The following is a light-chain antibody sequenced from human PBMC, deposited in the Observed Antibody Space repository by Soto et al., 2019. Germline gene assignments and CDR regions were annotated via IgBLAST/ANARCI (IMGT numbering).Light chain of an antibody. CDR3: QQRNNWQA. V-gene: IGKV3-11*01. CDR2: DAS. CDR1: QSIGSY. Sequence: EIVLKQSPATLSLSPGERATLSCRASQSIGSYLAWYQQRPGQPPRLLIYDASNRATGIPARFSGSGSGTDFTLTISSLEPEDFAVYYCQQRNNWQAFGQGTRLEIK. J-gene: IGKJ5*01.